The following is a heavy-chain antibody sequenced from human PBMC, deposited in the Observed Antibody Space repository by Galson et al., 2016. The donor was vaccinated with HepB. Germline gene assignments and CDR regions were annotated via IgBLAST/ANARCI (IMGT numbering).Heavy chain of an antibody. Sequence: SLRLSCAASGFTFSNYYMSWIRQAPGKGLEWVAYISPSTTHINYADSVMGRFTVSRDNSNNTLYLQMNSLRAEDTAVYYCARHPDYYDNSGYLDYWGQGTLVTVSS. J-gene: IGHJ4*02. CDR3: ARHPDYYDNSGYLDY. V-gene: IGHV3-11*03. CDR1: GFTFSNYY. CDR2: ISPSTTHI. D-gene: IGHD3-22*01.